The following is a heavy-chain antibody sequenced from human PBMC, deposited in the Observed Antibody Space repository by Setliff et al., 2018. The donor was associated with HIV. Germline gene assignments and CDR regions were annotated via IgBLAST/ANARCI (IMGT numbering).Heavy chain of an antibody. CDR2: INHSGST. Sequence: SETLSLTCAVYGGSFSGYYWGWIRQPPGKGLEWIGEINHSGSTNYNPSLKSRVTITVDTSKNQFSLKLSSVTAADTAVYYCARRGSGFFHYYYYMDVWGKGTTVTVSS. CDR3: ARRGSGFFHYYYYMDV. CDR1: GGSFSGYY. D-gene: IGHD3-10*01. V-gene: IGHV4-34*01. J-gene: IGHJ6*03.